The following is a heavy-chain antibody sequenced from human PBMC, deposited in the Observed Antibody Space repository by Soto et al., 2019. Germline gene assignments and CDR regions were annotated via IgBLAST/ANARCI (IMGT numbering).Heavy chain of an antibody. V-gene: IGHV3-23*01. CDR1: GFTFSSYA. D-gene: IGHD6-19*01. Sequence: EVQLLESGGGLVQPGGSLRLSCAASGFTFSSYAMSWVRQAPGKGLEWVSAFRGSGGSTYYPDSVKGRFTISRDNSKNTLDLQMNSLRAEDTAVYYCAKDGPPPSSGWYSKYNWFDPWGQGTLVTVSS. CDR3: AKDGPPPSSGWYSKYNWFDP. CDR2: FRGSGGST. J-gene: IGHJ5*02.